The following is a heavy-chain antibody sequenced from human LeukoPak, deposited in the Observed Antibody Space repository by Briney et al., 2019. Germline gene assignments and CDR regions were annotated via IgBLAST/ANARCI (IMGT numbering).Heavy chain of an antibody. D-gene: IGHD2-2*01. CDR2: SFLVGST. CDR3: ARAPQDTSSSNYMRRFDY. V-gene: IGHV4-38-2*01. Sequence: ETLSLTCAVSGYSISSDNYWFWIRQPPRQGREWTGGSFLVGSTSYNPSLKSRVTMSVDTSKHQFSLKLRSLTAADTAVYYCARAPQDTSSSNYMRRFDYWGQGTLVSVSS. J-gene: IGHJ4*02. CDR1: GYSISSDNY.